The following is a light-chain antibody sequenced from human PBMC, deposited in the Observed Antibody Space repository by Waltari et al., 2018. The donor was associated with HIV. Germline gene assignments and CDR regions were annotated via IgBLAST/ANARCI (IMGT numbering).Light chain of an antibody. CDR3: QAADSSGTYKGNWV. CDR2: KDS. V-gene: IGLV3-25*03. Sequence: SYELTQPPSVSVSPGQTARLTCSGDALPQQYAYWYQQKPGQAPVLVIYKDSERPSGIPERFSGSSSGTTVTLTISGVQAEDEADYYCQAADSSGTYKGNWVFGGGTKLTVL. J-gene: IGLJ3*02. CDR1: ALPQQY.